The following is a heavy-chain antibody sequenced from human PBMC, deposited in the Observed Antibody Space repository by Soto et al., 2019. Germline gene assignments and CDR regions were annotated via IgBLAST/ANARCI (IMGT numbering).Heavy chain of an antibody. V-gene: IGHV4-31*02. CDR3: ARERRGATLHYYGMDV. CDR1: GGSISSGGYY. Sequence: PSETLSLTCTVSGGSISSGGYYWSWIRQHPGKGLEWIGYIYYSGSTYYNPSLKSRVTISVDTSKNQFSLKLCSVTAADTAVYYCARERRGATLHYYGMDVWGQGTTVTVSS. J-gene: IGHJ6*02. CDR2: IYYSGST. D-gene: IGHD1-26*01.